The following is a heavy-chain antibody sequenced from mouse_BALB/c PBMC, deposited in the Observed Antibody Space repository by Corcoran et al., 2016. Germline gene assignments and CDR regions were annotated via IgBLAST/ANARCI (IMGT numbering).Heavy chain of an antibody. CDR1: GYTFSSYW. CDR3: ARYYRYAMDY. J-gene: IGHJ4*01. CDR2: ILPGSGST. D-gene: IGHD2-14*01. V-gene: IGHV1-9*01. Sequence: QVQLQQSGAELMKPGASVKISCKATGYTFSSYWIEWVKQRPGHGLEWIGEILPGSGSTNYNEKFKGKATFPADTSSNTAYMKLSSLTSEDSAVYYCARYYRYAMDYWGQGTSVTVSS.